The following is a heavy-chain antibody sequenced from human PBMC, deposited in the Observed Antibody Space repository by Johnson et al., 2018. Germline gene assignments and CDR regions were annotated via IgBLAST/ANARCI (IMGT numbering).Heavy chain of an antibody. CDR2: IVAGTGNT. D-gene: IGHD3-22*01. CDR3: AADPLFHYEFQH. Sequence: QLVESGPEVRKPGTSVKVSCKTSGFTFTRSAVQWVRQARGQRLEWIGWIVAGTGNTNYAQKFQERVTIIRDVSTSTAYMELSSLRSEDTAVYYCAADPLFHYEFQHCGPGTLVTVSS. J-gene: IGHJ1*01. V-gene: IGHV1-58*01. CDR1: GFTFTRSA.